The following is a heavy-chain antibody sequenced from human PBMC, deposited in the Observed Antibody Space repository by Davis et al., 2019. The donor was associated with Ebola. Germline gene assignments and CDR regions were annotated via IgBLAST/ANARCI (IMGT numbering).Heavy chain of an antibody. CDR3: ATPGYSSGWVDY. Sequence: PSETLSLTCTVSGGSISSYYWSWIRQPPGKGLEWIGEINHSGSTNYNPSLKSRVTISVDTSKNQFSLKLSSVTAADTAVYYCATPGYSSGWVDYWGQGTLVTVSS. J-gene: IGHJ4*02. D-gene: IGHD6-19*01. V-gene: IGHV4-34*01. CDR1: GGSISSYY. CDR2: INHSGST.